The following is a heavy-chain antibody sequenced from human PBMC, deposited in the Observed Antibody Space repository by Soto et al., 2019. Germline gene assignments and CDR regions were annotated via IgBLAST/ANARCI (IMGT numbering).Heavy chain of an antibody. CDR3: AIVTRKKEYYYYGMDV. CDR2: IIPIFGTA. Sequence: GASVKVSCKASGGTFSSYAISWVRQAPGQGLEWMGGIIPIFGTANYAQKFQGRVTITADESTSTAYMELSSLRSEDTAVYYCAIVTRKKEYYYYGMDVWGQGTTVTVSS. V-gene: IGHV1-69*13. J-gene: IGHJ6*02. CDR1: GGTFSSYA. D-gene: IGHD4-17*01.